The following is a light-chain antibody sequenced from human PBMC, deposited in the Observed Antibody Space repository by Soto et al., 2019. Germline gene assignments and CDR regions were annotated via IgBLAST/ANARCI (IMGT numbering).Light chain of an antibody. CDR1: SSDVVGYNY. J-gene: IGLJ1*01. CDR2: DDS. CDR3: SSYTTSNNRQIV. V-gene: IGLV2-14*03. Sequence: QSVLTQPASVSGSPGQSITTSCTGTSSDVVGYNYVSWYQHHQAKAPKLMIFDDSTRHSGVSNRFSGSKSGNPASLTISGLQPEDEADYYCSSYTTSNNRQIVFGTGTKVSVL.